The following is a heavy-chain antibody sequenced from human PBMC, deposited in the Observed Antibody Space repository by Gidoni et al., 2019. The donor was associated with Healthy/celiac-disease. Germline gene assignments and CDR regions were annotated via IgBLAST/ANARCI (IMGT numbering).Heavy chain of an antibody. V-gene: IGHV3-9*01. CDR3: AKDTSSTRSTTVFDY. CDR1: GFTFDDYA. D-gene: IGHD5-12*01. CDR2: ISWNSGSI. J-gene: IGHJ4*02. Sequence: EVQLVESGGGLVQPGRSLRLSCAASGFTFDDYAMHWVRQAPGKGLEWVSGISWNSGSIGYADSVKGRFTISRDNAKNSLYLQMNSLRAEDTALYYCAKDTSSTRSTTVFDYWGQGTLVTVSS.